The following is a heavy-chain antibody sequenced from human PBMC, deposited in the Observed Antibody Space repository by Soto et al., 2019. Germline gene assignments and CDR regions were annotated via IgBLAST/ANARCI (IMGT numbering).Heavy chain of an antibody. J-gene: IGHJ6*01. CDR2: ITSSSDYT. Sequence: QEPLVESGGGLVRPGGSLRLSCAASGFTFSAYYMTWMRQAPGKGLEWVSYITSSSDYTNYAGSVKGRFTISRDNAKNALYLQMNSLRVEDTAVYYCVRAYYYGMDVWGQGTTVTVSS. CDR3: VRAYYYGMDV. D-gene: IGHD2-21*01. CDR1: GFTFSAYY. V-gene: IGHV3-11*05.